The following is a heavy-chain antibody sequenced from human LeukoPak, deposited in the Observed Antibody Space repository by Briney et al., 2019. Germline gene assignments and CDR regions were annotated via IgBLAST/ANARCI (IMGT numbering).Heavy chain of an antibody. D-gene: IGHD3-10*01. CDR1: GFTFSDYY. CDR2: ISSSGSTI. J-gene: IGHJ4*02. V-gene: IGHV3-11*04. CDR3: ARGGVELLWFGELPTDY. Sequence: PGGSLRLSCAASGFTFSDYYMSWIRPAPGKGLEWVSYISSSGSTIYYADSVKGRFTISRDNAKNSLYLQMKSLRAEDTAVYYCARGGVELLWFGELPTDYWGQGTLVTVSS.